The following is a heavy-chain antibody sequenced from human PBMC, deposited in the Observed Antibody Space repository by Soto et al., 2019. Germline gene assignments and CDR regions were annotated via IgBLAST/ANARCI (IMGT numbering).Heavy chain of an antibody. Sequence: GGSLRLSCAASGFTFSSYSMNWVRQAPGKGLEWVSYISSSSSTIYYADSVKGRFTISRDNAKNSLYLQMNSLRAEDTAVYYCARGSITMIRGGYMDVWGKGTTVTVSS. D-gene: IGHD3-10*01. J-gene: IGHJ6*03. CDR1: GFTFSSYS. V-gene: IGHV3-48*01. CDR2: ISSSSSTI. CDR3: ARGSITMIRGGYMDV.